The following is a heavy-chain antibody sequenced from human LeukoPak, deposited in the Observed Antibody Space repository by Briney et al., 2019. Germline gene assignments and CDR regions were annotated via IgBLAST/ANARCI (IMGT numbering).Heavy chain of an antibody. J-gene: IGHJ4*02. D-gene: IGHD3-22*01. Sequence: SVKVSCKASGGTFSSYAISWVRQAPGQGLEWMGGIIPIFGTANYAQKFQGRVTITTDESTSTAYMELSSLRSEDTAVYYCARHNYYDSSGYPYFDYWGQGTLVTVSS. CDR1: GGTFSSYA. CDR3: ARHNYYDSSGYPYFDY. V-gene: IGHV1-69*05. CDR2: IIPIFGTA.